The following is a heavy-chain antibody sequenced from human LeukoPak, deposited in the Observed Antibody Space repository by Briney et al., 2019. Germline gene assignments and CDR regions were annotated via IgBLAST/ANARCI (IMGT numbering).Heavy chain of an antibody. CDR2: IHYSRSS. D-gene: IGHD5-12*01. V-gene: IGHV4-59*01. CDR3: ARGWLDS. Sequence: SETLSLTCTVSSGSISSYYWSWIRQPPGKGLEWIGEIHYSRSSNYNPSLKSRVTISVDRSKNQFSLKLSSVTAADTAVYYCARGWLDSWGQGNLVTVSA. J-gene: IGHJ4*02. CDR1: SGSISSYY.